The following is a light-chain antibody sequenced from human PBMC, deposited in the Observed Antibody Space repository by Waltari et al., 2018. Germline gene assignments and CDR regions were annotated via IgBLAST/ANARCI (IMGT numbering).Light chain of an antibody. CDR3: SSYAGSNNLV. J-gene: IGLJ2*01. V-gene: IGLV2-8*01. Sequence: QSALTQPPSASGSPGQSVTISCTGTSSDVGGYNSVSWNQQHPGEAPKLMLYEVPKRPSGLPDRFSGSKSGNTASLTVSGLQAEDEADYYCSSYAGSNNLVFGGGTKLTVL. CDR1: SSDVGGYNS. CDR2: EVP.